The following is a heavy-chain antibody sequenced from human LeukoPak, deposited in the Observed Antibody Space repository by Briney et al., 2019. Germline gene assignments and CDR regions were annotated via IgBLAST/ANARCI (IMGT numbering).Heavy chain of an antibody. V-gene: IGHV3-11*04. D-gene: IGHD3-22*01. CDR3: ARERAYYYDSSGYLDY. CDR1: GFTVSSNY. Sequence: PGGSLRLSCAASGFTVSSNYMSWVRQAPGKGLEWVSYISSSGSTIYYADSVKGRFTISRDNAKNSLYLQMNSLRAEDTAVYYCARERAYYYDSSGYLDYWGQGTLVTVSS. J-gene: IGHJ4*02. CDR2: ISSSGSTI.